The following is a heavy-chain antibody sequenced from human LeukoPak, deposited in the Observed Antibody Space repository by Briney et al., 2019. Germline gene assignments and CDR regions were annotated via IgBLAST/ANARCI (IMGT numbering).Heavy chain of an antibody. CDR2: IKQDGSEK. CDR3: ARVASQRYQLHNWFDP. J-gene: IGHJ5*02. V-gene: IGHV3-7*01. D-gene: IGHD2-2*01. Sequence: GSLRLSCAASGFTFSSYWMSWVRQAPGKGLEWVANIKQDGSEKYYVDSVKGRFTISRDNAKNSLYLQMNSLRAEDTAVYYCARVASQRYQLHNWFDPWGQGTLVTVSS. CDR1: GFTFSSYW.